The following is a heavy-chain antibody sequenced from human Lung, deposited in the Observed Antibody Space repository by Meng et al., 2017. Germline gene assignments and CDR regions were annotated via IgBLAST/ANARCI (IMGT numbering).Heavy chain of an antibody. CDR2: MYYSGNI. Sequence: QLQLQESGPGLVRPSETLSPICTVSGDSISSSNYYWGWIRQPPGKGLEWIGSMYYSGNIYYNPSLKSRVTISVDTSKNQFPLKVSSVTAADTAVFYCARHKGHSYGYLYFDYWGQGTLVTVSS. V-gene: IGHV4-39*01. D-gene: IGHD5-18*01. CDR3: ARHKGHSYGYLYFDY. CDR1: GDSISSSNYY. J-gene: IGHJ4*02.